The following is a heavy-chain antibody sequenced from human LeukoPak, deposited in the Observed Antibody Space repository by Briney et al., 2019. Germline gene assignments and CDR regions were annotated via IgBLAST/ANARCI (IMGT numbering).Heavy chain of an antibody. CDR3: ARGAAALMDYGMDV. CDR1: GYTFTGYY. J-gene: IGHJ6*02. V-gene: IGHV1-2*06. Sequence: ASVKVSCKASGYTFTGYYMHWVRQAPGQGLEWMGRINPNSGGTNYAQKFQGRVTVTRDTSISTAYMELSRLRSDDTAVYYCARGAAALMDYGMDVWGQGTTVTVSS. D-gene: IGHD6-13*01. CDR2: INPNSGGT.